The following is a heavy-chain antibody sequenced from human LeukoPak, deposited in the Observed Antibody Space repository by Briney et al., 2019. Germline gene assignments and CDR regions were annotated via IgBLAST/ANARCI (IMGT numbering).Heavy chain of an antibody. V-gene: IGHV5-51*03. CDR3: ARLESGSYFPYYFDY. Sequence: PGESLKLSCKGSGYSFANYWIGWVRQMPGKGLEWMGIIYPGDSDTRYSPSFQGQVTISADKSTSTAYLQWSSLKASDTAMYYCARLESGSYFPYYFDYWGQGTLVTVPS. D-gene: IGHD3-10*01. CDR1: GYSFANYW. J-gene: IGHJ4*02. CDR2: IYPGDSDT.